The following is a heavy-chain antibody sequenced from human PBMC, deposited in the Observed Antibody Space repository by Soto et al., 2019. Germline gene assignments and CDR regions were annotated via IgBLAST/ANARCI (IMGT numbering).Heavy chain of an antibody. J-gene: IGHJ4*02. V-gene: IGHV3-23*01. CDR3: TKGWEDY. D-gene: IGHD1-26*01. CDR1: GFTFSSYL. Sequence: EAQVLESGGGLVQPGGSLRLSCLASGFTFSSYLMGWVRQAPGKGLEWVSGISGAGGSTSYADSVKGRFTISRDNSKNTLYLQMNSLRAEDTDVYYCTKGWEDYWGQGTLVTVSS. CDR2: ISGAGGST.